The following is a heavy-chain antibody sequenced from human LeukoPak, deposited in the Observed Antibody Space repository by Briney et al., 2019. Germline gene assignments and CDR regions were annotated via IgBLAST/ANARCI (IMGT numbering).Heavy chain of an antibody. CDR3: AKGGTRLRDAYNFDY. CDR1: GFTFSTYD. CDR2: ISYDGSNK. V-gene: IGHV3-30*18. J-gene: IGHJ4*02. Sequence: GRSLRLSCVVSGFTFSTYDMHWVRQAPGKGLEWVTLISYDGSNKYYADSVKGRFTISRDNSKSTLYLQMNSLRNEDTAVYYCAKGGTRLRDAYNFDYWGQGTLVTVSS. D-gene: IGHD5-24*01.